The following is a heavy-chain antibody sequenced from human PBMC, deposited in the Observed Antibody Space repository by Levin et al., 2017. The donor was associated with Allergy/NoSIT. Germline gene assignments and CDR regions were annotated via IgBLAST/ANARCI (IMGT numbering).Heavy chain of an antibody. Sequence: GGSLRLSCAASGFTFMGHYMHWVRQVPGKGLVWVSRIDTDGSTTSYADSVKGRFTISRDNAKNTLYLQMNNLRAEDTALYYCARESWGHGDNFDSWGQGTLVTVSS. CDR1: GFTFMGHY. CDR2: IDTDGSTT. V-gene: IGHV3-74*01. D-gene: IGHD4-17*01. CDR3: ARESWGHGDNFDS. J-gene: IGHJ4*02.